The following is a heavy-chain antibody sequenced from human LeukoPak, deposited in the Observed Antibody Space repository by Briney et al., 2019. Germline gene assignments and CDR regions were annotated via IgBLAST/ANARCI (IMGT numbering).Heavy chain of an antibody. CDR2: VTKITHRK. D-gene: IGHD2-2*01. CDR3: VRDPDALDF. J-gene: IGHJ4*02. CDR1: GFTFSSYS. V-gene: IGHV3-48*01. Sequence: GRSLRLSCAASGFTFSSYSMNWVRRAPGKGLEWVSYVTKITHRKLYADSVRGRFTISRDDVTNSLYLQMDSLRVEDTAVYYCVRDPDALDFWGRGTQVIVSS.